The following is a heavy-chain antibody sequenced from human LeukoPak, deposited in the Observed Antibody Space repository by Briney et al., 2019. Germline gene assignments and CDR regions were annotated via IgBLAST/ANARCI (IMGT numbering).Heavy chain of an antibody. D-gene: IGHD3-10*01. Sequence: PSETLSLTCAVSDGSTSSGVYSWSWIRQPPGKGMEWIASIYRGGRTYYTPSLKSRVTISVDTSKNQFSLRLSSVTAADTAVYYCARGLLYSGSGSYYPPYFDYWGQGTLVTVSS. J-gene: IGHJ4*02. V-gene: IGHV4-30-2*01. CDR3: ARGLLYSGSGSYYPPYFDY. CDR2: IYRGGRT. CDR1: DGSTSSGVYS.